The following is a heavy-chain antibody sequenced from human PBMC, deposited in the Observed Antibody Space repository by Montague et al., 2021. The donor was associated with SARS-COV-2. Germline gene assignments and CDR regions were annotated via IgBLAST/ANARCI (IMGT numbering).Heavy chain of an antibody. CDR1: GFTFSSYP. CDR3: ARDNVRGSPDYLDY. CDR2: ISYDATTY. Sequence: SLRLSCAVSGFTFSSYPMHWVRQAPGKGLEWLAVISYDATTYYHADSVRGRFSISRDDSQSTLYLQMHSLGAEDTAIYYCARDNVRGSPDYLDYWGQGTLVTVSS. V-gene: IGHV3-30*04. D-gene: IGHD1-26*01. J-gene: IGHJ4*02.